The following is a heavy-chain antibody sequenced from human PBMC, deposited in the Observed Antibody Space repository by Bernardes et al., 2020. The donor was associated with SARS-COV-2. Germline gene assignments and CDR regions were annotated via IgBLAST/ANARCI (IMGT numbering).Heavy chain of an antibody. CDR2: IDPSDSYT. CDR3: ARQSDFWRGGLPAFDI. J-gene: IGHJ3*02. Sequence: GESLQISCKGSGYSFTSYWISWVRQMPGKGLEWMGRIDPSDSYTNYSPSFQGHVTISADKSISTAYLQWSSLKASDTAMYYCARQSDFWRGGLPAFDIWGQGTMVTVSS. CDR1: GYSFTSYW. D-gene: IGHD3-3*01. V-gene: IGHV5-10-1*01.